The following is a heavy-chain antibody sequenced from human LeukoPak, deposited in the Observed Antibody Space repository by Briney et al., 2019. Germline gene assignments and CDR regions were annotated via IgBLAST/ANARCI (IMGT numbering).Heavy chain of an antibody. CDR3: ARTYGGGVTDAFDI. CDR1: GGSISSYY. V-gene: IGHV4-59*01. J-gene: IGHJ3*02. CDR2: IHYSGST. Sequence: SETLSLTCTVSGGSISSYYWSWIRQPPGKGLEWIGYIHYSGSTYYNPSLKSRVTMSVDTSMNQFSLRLSSVTAADTAIYYCARTYGGGVTDAFDIWGQGTIVTVSS. D-gene: IGHD2-21*01.